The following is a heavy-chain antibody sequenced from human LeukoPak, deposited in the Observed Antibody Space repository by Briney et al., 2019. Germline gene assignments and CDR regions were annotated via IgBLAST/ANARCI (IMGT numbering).Heavy chain of an antibody. V-gene: IGHV4-39*01. D-gene: IGHD3-16*01. CDR2: IYYSGST. Sequence: SETLSLTCTVSGGSISSSSYYWGWIRQPPGRGLEWIGSIYYSGSTYYNPSLKSRVTISVDTSKNQFSPKLSSVTAADPAVYYCARQGRYVWFDPWGQGTLVTVSS. CDR3: ARQGRYVWFDP. CDR1: GGSISSSSYY. J-gene: IGHJ5*02.